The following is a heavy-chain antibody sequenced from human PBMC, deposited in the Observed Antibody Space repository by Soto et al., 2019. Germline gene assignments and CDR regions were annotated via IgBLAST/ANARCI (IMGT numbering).Heavy chain of an antibody. D-gene: IGHD5-12*01. Sequence: GGSLRLSCAASGFTFNIFCMTWVRQSPGKGLEWVANIRAAGSKNYYVDSVKGRFTISRDNAKNSLYLQMNSLRAEDTAVYYCARVRDIVATINFGYWGQGTLVTVSS. CDR3: ARVRDIVATINFGY. J-gene: IGHJ4*02. CDR1: GFTFNIFC. CDR2: IRAAGSKN. V-gene: IGHV3-7*01.